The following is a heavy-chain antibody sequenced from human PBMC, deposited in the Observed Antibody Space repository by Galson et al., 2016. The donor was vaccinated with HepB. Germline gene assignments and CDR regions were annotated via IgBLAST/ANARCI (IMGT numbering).Heavy chain of an antibody. V-gene: IGHV3-11*06. CDR2: IVSGSSYR. CDR1: GFTFSDYY. Sequence: SLRLSCAASGFTFSDYYMNWIRQAPGKGLEWISYIVSGSSYRTNADSVKGRFTISRNNARNSLYLQMNSLRAEVTAVYYCARGLVGGTGGRNWGQGTLVTVSS. CDR3: ARGLVGGTGGRN. D-gene: IGHD1-26*01. J-gene: IGHJ4*02.